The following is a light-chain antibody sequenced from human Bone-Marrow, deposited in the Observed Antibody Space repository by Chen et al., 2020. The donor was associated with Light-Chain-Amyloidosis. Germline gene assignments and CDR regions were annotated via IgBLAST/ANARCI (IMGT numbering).Light chain of an antibody. CDR1: NIGYTS. V-gene: IGLV3-21*02. Sequence: SYVLPQPSSVSVAPGQKATIACGGNNIGYTSVHWYQQTPGQAPLLVVYDDSSRPSGIPERLSGANSGNTATLTISRVEAGDEADYYCQVWNRSSDRPVFGGGTKLTVL. J-gene: IGLJ3*02. CDR2: DDS. CDR3: QVWNRSSDRPV.